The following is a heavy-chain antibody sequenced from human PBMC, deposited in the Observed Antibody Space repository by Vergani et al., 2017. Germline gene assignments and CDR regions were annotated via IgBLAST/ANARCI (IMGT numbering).Heavy chain of an antibody. Sequence: QVQLQESGPGLVKPSETLSLTCTVSGGSISSYYWSWIRQPPGKGLEWIGYIYYSGSTNYNPSLKSRVTISVDTSKNQFSLKLSSVTAADTAVYYCAREVWGNDYYYYYMDVWGKGP. D-gene: IGHD3-16*01. V-gene: IGHV4-59*01. CDR1: GGSISSYY. CDR2: IYYSGST. CDR3: AREVWGNDYYYYYMDV. J-gene: IGHJ6*03.